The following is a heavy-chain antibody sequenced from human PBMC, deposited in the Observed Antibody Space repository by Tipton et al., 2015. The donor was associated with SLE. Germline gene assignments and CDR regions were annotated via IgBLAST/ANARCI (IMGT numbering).Heavy chain of an antibody. CDR3: ARDPDYGGNFYFDY. J-gene: IGHJ4*02. CDR2: ITSGSAI. Sequence: SLRLSCATSGFTFSSYEMIWVRQAPGKGLEWVSSITSGSAIYYADSVKDRFTISRDNAKNSLYLQMDSLRAEDTALYYCARDPDYGGNFYFDYWGQGTLVTVSS. V-gene: IGHV3-48*03. CDR1: GFTFSSYE. D-gene: IGHD4-23*01.